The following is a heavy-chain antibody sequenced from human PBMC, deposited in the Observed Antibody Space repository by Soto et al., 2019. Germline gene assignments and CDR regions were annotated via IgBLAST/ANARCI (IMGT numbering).Heavy chain of an antibody. CDR2: IGTSGKTI. J-gene: IGHJ6*02. Sequence: EVQLVESGGGLVQAGGSLRLFCAVSGFTFSSYEMNWVRQAPGKGLEWVSYIGTSGKTIYYADSVRGRFTISRDNDKNSLYLQKNSLRAEDTAVYFCARDPAIYSGKFDYGLDVWGRGTTVTVSS. D-gene: IGHD4-4*01. CDR1: GFTFSSYE. CDR3: ARDPAIYSGKFDYGLDV. V-gene: IGHV3-48*03.